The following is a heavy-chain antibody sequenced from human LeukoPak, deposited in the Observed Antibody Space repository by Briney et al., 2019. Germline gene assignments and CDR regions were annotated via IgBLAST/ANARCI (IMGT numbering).Heavy chain of an antibody. D-gene: IGHD3-16*02. CDR2: MNPNSGNT. V-gene: IGHV1-8*01. J-gene: IGHJ4*02. CDR1: GYSLSSYD. CDR3: ARGFMITFGGVIVIFRD. Sequence: ASVKVSCKASGYSLSSYDINWVRQATGQGLEWMGWMNPNSGNTGYAQKFQGRVTMARDTSISTAYMELSRLRSDDTAVYYCARGFMITFGGVIVIFRDWGQGTLVTVSS.